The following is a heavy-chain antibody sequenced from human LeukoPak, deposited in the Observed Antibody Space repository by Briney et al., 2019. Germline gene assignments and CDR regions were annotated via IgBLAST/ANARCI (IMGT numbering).Heavy chain of an antibody. CDR1: GFTFSSYA. CDR2: ISYDGSNK. Sequence: PGGSLRLSCAASGFTFSSYAMHWVRQAPGKGLEWVAVISYDGSNKYYADSVKGRFTISRDNSKNTLYPQMNSLRAEDTAAYYCARVRDDYSVDYWGQGTLVTVSS. J-gene: IGHJ4*02. V-gene: IGHV3-30*04. CDR3: ARVRDDYSVDY. D-gene: IGHD5-24*01.